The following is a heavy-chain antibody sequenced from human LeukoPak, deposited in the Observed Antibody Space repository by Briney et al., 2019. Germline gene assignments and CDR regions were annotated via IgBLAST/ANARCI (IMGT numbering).Heavy chain of an antibody. J-gene: IGHJ6*04. V-gene: IGHV3-74*01. CDR1: GFTFSSSW. Sequence: GGSLRLSCAASGFTFSSSWMHWVRQAPGKGLVWVSRITRGGSSTTYADSVKGRFTTSRDNAKNTLYLQMDSLRGDDTAVYYCARDPGYESWSPFWGGMDVWGNGTTVTVSS. CDR3: ARDPGYESWSPFWGGMDV. D-gene: IGHD3-16*01. CDR2: ITRGGSST.